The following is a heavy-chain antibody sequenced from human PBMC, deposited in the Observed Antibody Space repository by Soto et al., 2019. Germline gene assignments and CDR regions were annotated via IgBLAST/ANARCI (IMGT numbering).Heavy chain of an antibody. V-gene: IGHV3-30-3*01. CDR3: AREDDYNYRYFNYGLDV. Sequence: QAQLVESGGGVVQPGRSLRLSCGASGFTFKNHALHWVRQAPGKGLEWVAVISFDGDKKYYADSVKGRFTISRDNFKNTLYLQLNNLRVEDAARYFCAREDDYNYRYFNYGLDVWGQGTTVTVSS. CDR2: ISFDGDKK. CDR1: GFTFKNHA. D-gene: IGHD5-12*01. J-gene: IGHJ6*02.